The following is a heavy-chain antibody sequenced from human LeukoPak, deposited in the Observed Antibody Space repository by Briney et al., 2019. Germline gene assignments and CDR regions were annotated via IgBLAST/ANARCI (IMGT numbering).Heavy chain of an antibody. CDR1: GGSFSGYY. CDR3: ARAGRNSGYYYYYYGMDV. Sequence: PSETLSLTCAVYGGSFSGYYWSWIRQPPGKGLEWIGEINHSGSTNYNPSLKSRVTISVDTSKNQFSLKLSPVTAADTAAYYCARAGRNSGYYYYYYGMDVWGQGTTVTVSS. V-gene: IGHV4-34*01. D-gene: IGHD2/OR15-2a*01. J-gene: IGHJ6*02. CDR2: INHSGST.